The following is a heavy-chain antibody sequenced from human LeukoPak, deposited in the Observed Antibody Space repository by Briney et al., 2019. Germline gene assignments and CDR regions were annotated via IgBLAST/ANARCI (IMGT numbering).Heavy chain of an antibody. D-gene: IGHD1-26*01. J-gene: IGHJ4*02. CDR2: IIPILGIA. V-gene: IGHV1-69*04. CDR1: GYTFTSYA. Sequence: ASVKVSCKASGYTFTSYAISWVRQAPGQGLEWMGRIIPILGIANYAQKFQGRVTITADKSTSTAYMELSSLRSEDTAVYYCARVDDEEWELLHGYWGQGTLVTVSS. CDR3: ARVDDEEWELLHGY.